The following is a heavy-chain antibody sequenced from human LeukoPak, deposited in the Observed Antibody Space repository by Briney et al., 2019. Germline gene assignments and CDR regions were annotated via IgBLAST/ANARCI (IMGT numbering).Heavy chain of an antibody. D-gene: IGHD3-22*01. V-gene: IGHV3-30*18. CDR1: GFTFSSYG. CDR2: ISYDGSNK. Sequence: GRSLRLSCAASGFTFSSYGMHWVRQAPGKGLEWVAVISYDGSNKHYADSVKGRFTISRDNSKNTLYLQMNSLRAEDTAVYYCAKGAYDSSGYCDYWGQGTLVTVSS. CDR3: AKGAYDSSGYCDY. J-gene: IGHJ4*02.